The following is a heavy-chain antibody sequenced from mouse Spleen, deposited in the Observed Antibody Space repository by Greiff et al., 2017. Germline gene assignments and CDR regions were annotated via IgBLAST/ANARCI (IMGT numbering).Heavy chain of an antibody. V-gene: IGHV5-4*03. CDR3: ARGNYGYHYYAMDY. Sequence: EVKVVESGGGLVKPGGSLKLSCAASGFTFSSYAMSWVRQTPEKRLEWVATISDGGSYTYYPDNVKGRFTISRDNAKNNLYLQMSHLKSEDTAMYYCARGNYGYHYYAMDYWGQGTSVTVSS. CDR2: ISDGGSYT. D-gene: IGHD2-2*01. CDR1: GFTFSSYA. J-gene: IGHJ4*01.